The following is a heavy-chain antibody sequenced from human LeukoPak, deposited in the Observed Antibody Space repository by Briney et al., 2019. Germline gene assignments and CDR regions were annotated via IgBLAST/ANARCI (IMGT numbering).Heavy chain of an antibody. CDR1: GFTFSDYY. CDR2: ISSSGSTI. Sequence: GGSLRLSCAASGFTFSDYYMTGIRQAPGKGLEWVSYISSSGSTIYYADSVKGRFTISRGNAKNSLYLQMDSLRAEDTAVYYCARVKSDILTGYNDYWGQGTLVTVSS. V-gene: IGHV3-11*01. J-gene: IGHJ4*02. CDR3: ARVKSDILTGYNDY. D-gene: IGHD3-9*01.